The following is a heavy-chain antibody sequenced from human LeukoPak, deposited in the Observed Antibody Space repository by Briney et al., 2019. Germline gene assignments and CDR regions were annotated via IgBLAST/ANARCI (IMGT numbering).Heavy chain of an antibody. V-gene: IGHV1-2*06. CDR3: AREMALSLYDFWSGYPFDP. CDR1: GCTFTGYY. Sequence: GASVKVSCKASGCTFTGYYMHWVRQAPGQGLEWMGRINPNSGGTNYAQKFQGRVTMTRDTSISTAYMELSRLRSEDTAVYYCAREMALSLYDFWSGYPFDPWGQGTLVTVSS. CDR2: INPNSGGT. J-gene: IGHJ5*02. D-gene: IGHD3-3*01.